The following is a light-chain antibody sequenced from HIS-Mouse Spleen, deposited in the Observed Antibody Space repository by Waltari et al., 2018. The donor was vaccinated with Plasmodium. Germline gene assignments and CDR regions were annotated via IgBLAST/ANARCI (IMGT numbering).Light chain of an antibody. J-gene: IGKJ3*01. CDR1: QSVSSN. Sequence: EIVMTQSPATLSLSPGERAPLTCRASQSVSSNLAWYQQKPGQAPRLLTSGASTRATGIPARFSGSGSGTEFTLTISSLQSEDFAVYYCQQYNNWSFTFGPGTKVDIK. CDR2: GAS. V-gene: IGKV3-15*01. CDR3: QQYNNWSFT.